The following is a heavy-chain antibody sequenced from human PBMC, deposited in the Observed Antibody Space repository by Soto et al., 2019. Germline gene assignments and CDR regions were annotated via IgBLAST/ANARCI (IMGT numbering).Heavy chain of an antibody. Sequence: QVQLQESGPGLVKPSETLSLTCTVSGGSISSYYWSWIRQPAGKGLEWIGRIYTSGSTNYNPSLKSRVTMSVDTSKHQFSLKLRSVTAADTAVYYCARGQSNVVYPYYYYYGMDVWGQGTTVTVSS. CDR3: ARGQSNVVYPYYYYYGMDV. CDR2: IYTSGST. D-gene: IGHD4-4*01. CDR1: GGSISSYY. J-gene: IGHJ6*02. V-gene: IGHV4-4*07.